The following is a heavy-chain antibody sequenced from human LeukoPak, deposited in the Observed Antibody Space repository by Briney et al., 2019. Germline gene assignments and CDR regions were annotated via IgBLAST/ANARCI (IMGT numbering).Heavy chain of an antibody. J-gene: IGHJ3*01. CDR2: TYYRSEWFH. CDR3: ARTSTLAARLGAFDV. D-gene: IGHD6-6*01. V-gene: IGHV6-1*01. Sequence: SQTLSLTCAISGDSVSTRTAAWNWIRQSPSRGLEWLGKTYYRSEWFHEYSSAVKSRISINPDTSKNQVSLQLNSVSPEDTAVYYCARTSTLAARLGAFDVWGQGTMVSVSS. CDR1: GDSVSTRTAA.